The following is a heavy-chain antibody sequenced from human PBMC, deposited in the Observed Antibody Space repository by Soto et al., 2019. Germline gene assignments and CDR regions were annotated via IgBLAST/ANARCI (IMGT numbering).Heavy chain of an antibody. J-gene: IGHJ3*02. V-gene: IGHV3-64*01. D-gene: IGHD4-17*01. CDR2: ISSNGGST. Sequence: EVQLVESGGGLVQPGGSLRLSCAASGFTFSSYAMHWVRQAPGKGLEYVSAISSNGGSTYYANSVKGRFTISRDNSKNTLYLQMGSLRAEDMAVYYCASYGDNQSHAFDIWGQGTMVTVSS. CDR3: ASYGDNQSHAFDI. CDR1: GFTFSSYA.